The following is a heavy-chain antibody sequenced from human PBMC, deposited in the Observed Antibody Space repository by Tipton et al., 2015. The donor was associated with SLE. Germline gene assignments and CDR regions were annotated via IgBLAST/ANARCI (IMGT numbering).Heavy chain of an antibody. V-gene: IGHV3-11*01. CDR2: ISSSGSTI. CDR1: GFTFSDYY. J-gene: IGHJ1*01. CDR3: ARGGYCTNGVCSRAEYFQH. Sequence: GSLRLSCAASGFTFSDYYMSWIRQAPGKGLEWVSYISSSGSTIYYADSVKGRFTISRDNAKNSLYLQMNSLRAEDTAVYYCARGGYCTNGVCSRAEYFQHCGQGTLVTVSS. D-gene: IGHD2-8*01.